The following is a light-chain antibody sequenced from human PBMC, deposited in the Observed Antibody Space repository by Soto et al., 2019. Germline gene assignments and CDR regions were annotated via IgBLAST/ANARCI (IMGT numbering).Light chain of an antibody. J-gene: IGLJ1*01. CDR2: DVS. Sequence: QSALTQPPSVSGSPGQSVTISCTGTSSDVGSYSRVSWYQQPPGTAPKLMIYDVSNRPSGVPDRFSGSKSGHTASLTISGLQVEDEADYYCSAYTSTSTYVFGTGTMVTVL. CDR1: SSDVGSYSR. V-gene: IGLV2-18*02. CDR3: SAYTSTSTYV.